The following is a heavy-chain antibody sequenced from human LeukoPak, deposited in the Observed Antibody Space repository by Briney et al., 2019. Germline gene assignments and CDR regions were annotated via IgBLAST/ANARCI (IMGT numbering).Heavy chain of an antibody. Sequence: GESLKISCKGSGYSFTSYWIGWVRQMPGKGLEWMGIIYPGDSDTRYSPSFQGQVTISADKSISTAYLQWSSLKASDTAMYYCARRGYCSSTSCSEGELGYWGQGTLVTVPS. CDR3: ARRGYCSSTSCSEGELGY. V-gene: IGHV5-51*01. CDR1: GYSFTSYW. J-gene: IGHJ4*02. D-gene: IGHD2-2*01. CDR2: IYPGDSDT.